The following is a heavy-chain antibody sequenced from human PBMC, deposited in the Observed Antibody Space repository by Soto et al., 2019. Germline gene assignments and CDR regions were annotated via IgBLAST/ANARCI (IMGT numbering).Heavy chain of an antibody. CDR2: IFYSGYT. CDR1: GGSINSDY. V-gene: IGHV4-59*12. J-gene: IGHJ4*02. Sequence: SETLSLTCSVAGGSINSDYWSWIRQPPGKGLEWIGYIFYSGYTKHDPSLKSRVTISVDKSKNQFSLKLSSVTAADTAVYYCASRPTTPFDYWGQGTLVTVSS. D-gene: IGHD2-2*01. CDR3: ASRPTTPFDY.